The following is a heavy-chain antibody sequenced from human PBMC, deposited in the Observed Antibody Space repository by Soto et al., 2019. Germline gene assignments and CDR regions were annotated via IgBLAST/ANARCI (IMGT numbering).Heavy chain of an antibody. J-gene: IGHJ4*02. CDR3: AREAAGPNRYFHLDH. V-gene: IGHV3-66*01. Sequence: PGGSLRLSCEASGFTVSNTYMSWIRQAPGRGLEWVSIIYGGGRTYYTDSVKGRFTISRENAKNSCYLQMHRLSLGDTAVYFCAREAAGPNRYFHLDHWGQGNVVTVSS. CDR1: GFTVSNTY. D-gene: IGHD3-16*02. CDR2: IYGGGRT.